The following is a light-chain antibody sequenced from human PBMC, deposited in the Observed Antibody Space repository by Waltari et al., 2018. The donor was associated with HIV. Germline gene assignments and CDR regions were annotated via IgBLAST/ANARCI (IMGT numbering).Light chain of an antibody. CDR3: QQYYSTPRT. J-gene: IGKJ1*01. CDR2: WAS. V-gene: IGKV4-1*01. CDR1: QKILFSSTNKNY. Sequence: DIVLTQSLDSLAVSLGERATMNCKSSQKILFSSTNKNYLSWYQQRPGQPPILLIYWASSRESGVPERFTGSGSGTNFTLTISRLQADDVAVYFCQQYYSTPRTFGQGTKV.